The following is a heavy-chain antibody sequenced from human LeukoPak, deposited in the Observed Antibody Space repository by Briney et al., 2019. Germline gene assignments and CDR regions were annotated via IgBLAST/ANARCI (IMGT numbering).Heavy chain of an antibody. CDR1: GGTFNSYA. CDR2: IIPIFGRA. J-gene: IGHJ4*02. V-gene: IGHV1-69*13. D-gene: IGHD6-13*01. CDR3: AREWQQTN. Sequence: GASVKVSCKASGGTFNSYAISWVRQAPGQGMERMGGIIPIFGRANYAQKFQGRDTITAAESTSPAYMELSSLRSEDTAVYYCAREWQQTNWGQGTLVTVSS.